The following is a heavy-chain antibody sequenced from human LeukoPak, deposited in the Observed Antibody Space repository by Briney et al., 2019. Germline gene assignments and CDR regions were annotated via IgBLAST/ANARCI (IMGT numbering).Heavy chain of an antibody. CDR2: ISASAGST. J-gene: IGHJ6*03. D-gene: IGHD1-26*01. V-gene: IGHV3-23*01. CDR1: GFTFSRFA. CDR3: ARDHYSGSPKDYYYYKDV. Sequence: GGSLRLSCTVSGFTFSRFAMTWVRQSPGKGLEWVSSISASAGSTYYADSAKGRFTISRDNSKNTLYLQMNSLRAEDTAVYYCARDHYSGSPKDYYYYKDVWGKGTTVTVSS.